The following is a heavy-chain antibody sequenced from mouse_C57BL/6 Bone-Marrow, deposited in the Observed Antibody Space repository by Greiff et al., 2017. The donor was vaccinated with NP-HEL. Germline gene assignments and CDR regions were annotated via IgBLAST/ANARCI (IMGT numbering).Heavy chain of an antibody. CDR3: ARHEIPRYDYDGEDWYFDV. D-gene: IGHD2-4*01. V-gene: IGHV1-62-2*01. Sequence: VQGVESGAELVKPGASVKLSCKASGYTFTEYTIHWVKQRSGQGLEWIGWFYPGSGSIKYNEKFKDKATLTADKSSSTVYMELSRFASEDSAVYFCARHEIPRYDYDGEDWYFDVWGTGTTVTVSS. CDR2: FYPGSGSI. CDR1: GYTFTEYT. J-gene: IGHJ1*03.